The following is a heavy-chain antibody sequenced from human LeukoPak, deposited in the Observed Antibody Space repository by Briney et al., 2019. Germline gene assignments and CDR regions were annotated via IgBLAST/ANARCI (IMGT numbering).Heavy chain of an antibody. Sequence: PGGYLRLSFAASGFTFSSYGMTWVRQAPGKGLEWVSSISSSSYIYYADSVKGRFTISRDNAKNSLYLQMNSLRAEDTAVYYCARDPGNYYDSSGYFRYFDYWGQGTLVTVSS. CDR3: ARDPGNYYDSSGYFRYFDY. CDR2: ISSSSYI. V-gene: IGHV3-21*01. J-gene: IGHJ4*02. CDR1: GFTFSSYG. D-gene: IGHD3-22*01.